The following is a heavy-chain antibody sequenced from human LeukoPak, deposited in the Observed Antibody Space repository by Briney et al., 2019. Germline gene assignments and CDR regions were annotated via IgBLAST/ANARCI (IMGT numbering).Heavy chain of an antibody. CDR2: IKADGSEK. D-gene: IGHD6-13*01. CDR3: ARDRSLIAAAGTPYYYYMDV. J-gene: IGHJ6*03. Sequence: GGSLRLSCAASGFTFSDYLMTWVRQAPGKGLEWVADIKADGSEKYYADSVRGRFTIIRDNAKNSLYLQMNSLRADDTAVYYCARDRSLIAAAGTPYYYYMDVWGKGSTVTVSS. V-gene: IGHV3-7*01. CDR1: GFTFSDYL.